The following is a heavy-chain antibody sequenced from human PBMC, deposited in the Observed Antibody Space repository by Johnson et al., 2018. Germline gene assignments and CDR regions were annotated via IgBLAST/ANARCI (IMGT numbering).Heavy chain of an antibody. CDR3: VRSLHPGYSSSWYDY. D-gene: IGHD6-13*01. CDR1: GFTFSSYS. J-gene: IGHJ4*02. V-gene: IGHV3-21*01. CDR2: ISTSSDYI. Sequence: VQLVESGGGLVKXGGSXRLXCAASGFTFSSYSMNWVRQAPGKGLEWVSSISTSSDYIYYADSVKGRFTISRDNARNSLYLQMNSLRAEDTAVYYCVRSLHPGYSSSWYDYWGQGTLVTVSS.